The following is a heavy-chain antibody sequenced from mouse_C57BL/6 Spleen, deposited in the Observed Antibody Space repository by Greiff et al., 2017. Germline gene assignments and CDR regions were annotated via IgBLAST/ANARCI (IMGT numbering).Heavy chain of an antibody. D-gene: IGHD2-2*01. Sequence: QVQLKQPGAELVKPGASVKMSCKASGYTFTSYWITWVKQRPGQGLEWIGDIYPGSGSTNYNEKFKSKATLTVDTSSSTAYMQLSSLTSEDSAVYYCASKGTMVTTEAWFAYWGQGTLVTVSA. CDR2: IYPGSGST. V-gene: IGHV1-55*01. CDR3: ASKGTMVTTEAWFAY. J-gene: IGHJ3*01. CDR1: GYTFTSYW.